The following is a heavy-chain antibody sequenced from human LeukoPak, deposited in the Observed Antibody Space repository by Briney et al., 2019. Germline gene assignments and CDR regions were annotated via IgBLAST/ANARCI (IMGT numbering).Heavy chain of an antibody. Sequence: TSETLSLTCTVSGVSSSSYYWSWIRQPPGKGLEWIGYIYYSGNTNYNPSLNSRVTISVDTSKNQFSLRLTSVTAADTAVYYCARATVVTRFDSWGQGTLLTVSS. D-gene: IGHD2-21*02. CDR3: ARATVVTRFDS. J-gene: IGHJ4*02. V-gene: IGHV4-59*01. CDR2: IYYSGNT. CDR1: GVSSSSYY.